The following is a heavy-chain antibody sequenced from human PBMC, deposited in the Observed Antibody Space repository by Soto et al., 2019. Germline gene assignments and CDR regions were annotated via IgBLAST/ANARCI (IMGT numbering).Heavy chain of an antibody. CDR3: TRQGGVNLTSGWYSYYYYYMDV. Sequence: PGGSLRLSCAASGFTFSGSAMHWVRQASGKGLEWVGRIRSRANSYATAYAASVKGRFTISRDDSKNTAYLQMNSLKTEDTAVYYCTRQGGVNLTSGWYSYYYYYMDVWGKGTTVTVS. V-gene: IGHV3-73*01. D-gene: IGHD6-19*01. CDR1: GFTFSGSA. CDR2: IRSRANSYAT. J-gene: IGHJ6*03.